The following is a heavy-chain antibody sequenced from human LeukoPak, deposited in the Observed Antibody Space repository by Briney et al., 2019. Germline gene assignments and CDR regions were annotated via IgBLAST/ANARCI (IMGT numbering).Heavy chain of an antibody. D-gene: IGHD2-2*02. CDR2: ISYDGSNK. J-gene: IGHJ6*04. CDR3: AKDQDIVVVPAAIRGMDV. V-gene: IGHV3-30-3*01. CDR1: GFTFSSYA. Sequence: GRSLRLSCAASGFTFSSYAMHWVRQAPGKGLEWVAVISYDGSNKYYADSVKGRFTISRDNSKNTLYLQMNSLRAEDTAVYYCAKDQDIVVVPAAIRGMDVWGKGTTVTVSS.